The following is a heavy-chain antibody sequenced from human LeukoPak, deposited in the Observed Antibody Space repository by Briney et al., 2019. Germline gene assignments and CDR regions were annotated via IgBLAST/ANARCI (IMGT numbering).Heavy chain of an antibody. CDR1: GGTFSSYA. V-gene: IGHV1-69*01. CDR2: IIPIFGTT. CDR3: ARSHYSSYWDNGPHYYYYYMDA. Sequence: ASVKVSCKASGGTFSSYAISWVRQAPGQGLEWMGGIIPIFGTTNYAQKFQGRVTITADESTSTAYMELSSLRSEDTAVYFCARSHYSSYWDNGPHYYYYYMDASGKGTTVTVSS. D-gene: IGHD6-6*01. J-gene: IGHJ6*03.